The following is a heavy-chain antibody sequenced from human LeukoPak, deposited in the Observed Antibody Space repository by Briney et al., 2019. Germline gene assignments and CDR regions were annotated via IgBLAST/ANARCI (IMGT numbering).Heavy chain of an antibody. Sequence: PSETLSLTCTVSGGSINSGGPFWSWIRQHPEKGLEWIVYIYHSGSTYYNPSLKSRVTISVDTSQNQFSLQLSSVTAADTAVYYCARDPTTVTTFYAFDIWGQGTMVTVSS. CDR1: GGSINSGGPF. D-gene: IGHD4-17*01. CDR3: ARDPTTVTTFYAFDI. V-gene: IGHV4-31*03. CDR2: IYHSGST. J-gene: IGHJ3*02.